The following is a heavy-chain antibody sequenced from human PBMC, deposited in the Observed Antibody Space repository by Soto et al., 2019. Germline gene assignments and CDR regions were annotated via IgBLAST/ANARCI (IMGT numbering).Heavy chain of an antibody. CDR3: ARSQVIAARNYYFDY. J-gene: IGHJ4*02. Sequence: PGGSLRLSCAASGFPFSSYSMNWVRQSPGKGLEWVSSISISSSDIYYADSVKGRFTVSRDNTKNSLYLQMNSLRAEDTAVYYCARSQVIAARNYYFDYWGQGKLVTVSS. D-gene: IGHD6-6*01. CDR2: ISISSSDI. CDR1: GFPFSSYS. V-gene: IGHV3-21*01.